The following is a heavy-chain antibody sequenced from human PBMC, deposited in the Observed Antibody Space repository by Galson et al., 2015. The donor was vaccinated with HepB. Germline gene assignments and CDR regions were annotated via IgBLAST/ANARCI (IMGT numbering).Heavy chain of an antibody. CDR2: MNPNSGNT. J-gene: IGHJ4*02. D-gene: IGHD3-22*01. Sequence: CKASGYTFTSYDINWVRQATGQGLEWMGWMNPNSGNTGYAQKFQGRVTMTRNTSISTAYMELSSLRSEDTAVYYCARGEGYYDSSGYYYGYWGQGTLVTVSS. CDR1: GYTFTSYD. CDR3: ARGEGYYDSSGYYYGY. V-gene: IGHV1-8*01.